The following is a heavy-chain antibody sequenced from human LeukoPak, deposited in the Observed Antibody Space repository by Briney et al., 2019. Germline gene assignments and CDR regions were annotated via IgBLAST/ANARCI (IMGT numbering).Heavy chain of an antibody. V-gene: IGHV3-53*01. Sequence: PGGSLRLSCAASGFTVISNYMSWVRQAPGKGLEWVSVIYSGGSTYYADSVKGRFTISRDNSKNTLYLQMNSLRAEDTAVYYCSRPYRHPGAFYIGGQGTMVTVSS. CDR3: SRPYRHPGAFYI. D-gene: IGHD3-16*02. J-gene: IGHJ3*02. CDR2: IYSGGST. CDR1: GFTVISNY.